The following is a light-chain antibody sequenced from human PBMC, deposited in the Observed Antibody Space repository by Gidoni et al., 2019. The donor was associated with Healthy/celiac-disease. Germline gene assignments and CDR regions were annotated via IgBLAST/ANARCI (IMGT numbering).Light chain of an antibody. Sequence: SVLTQPPSASGTPEQRVTISCSGSSSNIGSNTVNWYQQLPGTAPKLLIYSNNQRPSGVPDRFSGSKSGTSASLTISGLQSEDEADYYCAAWDDSLNGVVFGGGTKLTVL. CDR3: AAWDDSLNGVV. CDR1: SSNIGSNT. J-gene: IGLJ2*01. CDR2: SNN. V-gene: IGLV1-44*01.